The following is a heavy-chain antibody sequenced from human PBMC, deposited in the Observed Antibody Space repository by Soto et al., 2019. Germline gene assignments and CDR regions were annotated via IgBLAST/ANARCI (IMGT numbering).Heavy chain of an antibody. CDR1: GYTFTSYD. CDR3: ARDDGGYAYIGY. CDR2: MNPNSGDT. D-gene: IGHD5-12*01. J-gene: IGHJ4*02. Sequence: QVQLVQSGAEVKKPGASVKVSCKASGYTFTSYDINWVRQATGQGLEWMGRMNPNSGDTGFARKFQGRRTMTTNTSISTAYMELSGLRSEDTAIYYCARDDGGYAYIGYWGQGTLGTVSS. V-gene: IGHV1-8*01.